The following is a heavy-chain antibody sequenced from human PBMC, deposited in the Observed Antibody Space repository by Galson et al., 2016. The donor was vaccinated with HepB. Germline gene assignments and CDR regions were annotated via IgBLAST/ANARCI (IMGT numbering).Heavy chain of an antibody. CDR2: ISGSGGST. CDR3: AKGDYYDSSGYFPFDY. J-gene: IGHJ4*02. D-gene: IGHD3-22*01. V-gene: IGHV3-23*01. CDR1: GFTFSSYS. Sequence: SLRLSCAASGFTFSSYSMNWVRQAPGKGLEWVSAISGSGGSTYYADSVKGRFTISRDNSKNTLYLQMNSLRAEDTAVYYCAKGDYYDSSGYFPFDYWGQGTLVTVSS.